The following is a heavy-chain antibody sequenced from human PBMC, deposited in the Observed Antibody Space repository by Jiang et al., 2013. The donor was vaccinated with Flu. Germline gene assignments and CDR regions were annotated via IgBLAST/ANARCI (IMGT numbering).Heavy chain of an antibody. CDR3: ARGGSVGFHFSRHYFYGMDV. J-gene: IGHJ6*02. CDR2: IKQDGNEA. D-gene: IGHD2/OR15-2a*01. V-gene: IGHV3-7*01. Sequence: QLLESGGGSVQPGGSLRLSCAASESIRFTFSSYWMTWVRQAPGKGLEWVANIKQDGNEAYYADSVKGRFTISRDNARNSVYLQMVSLRADDTAVYYCARGGSVGFHFSRHYFYGMDVWGQGIPVTVSS. CDR1: ESIRFTFSSYW.